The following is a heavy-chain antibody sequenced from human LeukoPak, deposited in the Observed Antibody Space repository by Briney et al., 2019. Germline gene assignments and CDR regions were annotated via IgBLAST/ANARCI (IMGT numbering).Heavy chain of an antibody. CDR1: GGSFSGYY. D-gene: IGHD2-2*01. V-gene: IGHV4-34*01. CDR3: ARGNIVVVPAANRWDY. CDR2: INHSGST. J-gene: IGHJ4*02. Sequence: PSETLSLTCAVYGGSFSGYYWSWIRQPPGKGLEWIGEINHSGSTNYNPSLKSRVTISVDTSKNQFSLKLSSVTAADTAVYYCARGNIVVVPAANRWDYWGQGTLVTVSS.